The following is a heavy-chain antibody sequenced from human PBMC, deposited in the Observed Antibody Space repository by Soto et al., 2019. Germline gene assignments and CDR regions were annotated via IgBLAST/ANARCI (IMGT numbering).Heavy chain of an antibody. V-gene: IGHV1-69*13. J-gene: IGHJ6*02. CDR1: GGTFSSYA. CDR2: IIPMFGSA. CDR3: ARGTRDCSTTSCYSPQGYYRHDMDV. D-gene: IGHD2-2*01. Sequence: SVKVSCKASGGTFSSYAISWVRQAPGQGLEWMVWIIPMFGSATYVQKFRGRVTITADESTSTSYMALRSLVSEDSAVYYCARGTRDCSTTSCYSPQGYYRHDMDVWGPGTTVTVS.